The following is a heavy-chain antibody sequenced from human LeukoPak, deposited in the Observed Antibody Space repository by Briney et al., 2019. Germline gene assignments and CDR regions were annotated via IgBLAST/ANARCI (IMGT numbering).Heavy chain of an antibody. CDR1: GFNFNTYT. Sequence: GGSLRLSCSASGFNFNTYTLTWVRQTPGKRPEWLSAITGGHGATYYADSVRGRFTITRDNSRNTFYLDMSGLRAEDTAVYYCARDRSTDAISEYWGQGTLVAVS. D-gene: IGHD1-1*01. CDR3: ARDRSTDAISEY. V-gene: IGHV3-23*01. J-gene: IGHJ4*02. CDR2: ITGGHGAT.